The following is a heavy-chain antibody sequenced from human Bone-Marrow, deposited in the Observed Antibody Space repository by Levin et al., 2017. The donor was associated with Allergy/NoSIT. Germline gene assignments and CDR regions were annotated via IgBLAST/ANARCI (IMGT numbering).Heavy chain of an antibody. CDR2: ISGPGDNT. D-gene: IGHD6-19*01. CDR1: GFTVSNFA. V-gene: IGHV3-23*01. J-gene: IGHJ3*01. CDR3: AKDKQTQLLYLSEGQDAFDF. Sequence: GGSLRLSCAASGFTVSNFAMTWVRQAPGKGLEWVATISGPGDNTYYTDSVKGRFTISRDNSKNTLYVQMDSLRAEDTAVYYCAKDKQTQLLYLSEGQDAFDFWGQGTMVTVSS.